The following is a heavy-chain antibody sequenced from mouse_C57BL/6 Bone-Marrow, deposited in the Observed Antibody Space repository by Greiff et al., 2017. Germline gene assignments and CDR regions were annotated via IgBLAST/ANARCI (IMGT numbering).Heavy chain of an antibody. CDR2: IRSKSNNYAT. J-gene: IGHJ2*01. CDR1: GFTFNTYA. V-gene: IGHV10-1*02. Sequence: EVKLMESGGGLVQPKGSLKLSCAASGFTFNTYAMNWVRQAPGKGLGWVARIRSKSNNYATYYADSVKDRFTISRDDSQSMLYLQMNNLKTEDTAMYYCVRGDGSIDYWGQGTTLTVSS. CDR3: VRGDGSIDY. D-gene: IGHD1-1*01.